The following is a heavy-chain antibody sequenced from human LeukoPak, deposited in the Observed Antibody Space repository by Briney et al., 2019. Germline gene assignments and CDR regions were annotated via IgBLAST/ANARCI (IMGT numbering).Heavy chain of an antibody. CDR3: ARDGVFHCYGSRSYYKRLFDP. CDR1: GYTFTSYY. CDR2: INPSGGST. Sequence: GASVKVSCKASGYTFTSYYMHWVRQAPGQGLEWMGIINPSGGSTSYAQKFQGRVTMTRDMSTSTVYMELSSLRSEDTAVYYCARDGVFHCYGSRSYYKRLFDPWGQGTLVTVSS. V-gene: IGHV1-46*01. D-gene: IGHD3-10*01. J-gene: IGHJ5*02.